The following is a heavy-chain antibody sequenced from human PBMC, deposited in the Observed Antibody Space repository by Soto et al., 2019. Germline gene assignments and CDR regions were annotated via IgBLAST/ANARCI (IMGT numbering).Heavy chain of an antibody. CDR1: GYSIRNGYY. V-gene: IGHV4-38-2*01. J-gene: IGHJ5*02. Sequence: LSLTCAVSGYSIRNGYYWGWIRQPPGKGLEWIGTIYHSGSTYYNPSLKSRVTISVDASESHFSLKLSSVTAADTAVYYCARVGPYCGGDCYSPPPWGQGTLVTVSS. CDR3: ARVGPYCGGDCYSPPP. D-gene: IGHD2-21*02. CDR2: IYHSGST.